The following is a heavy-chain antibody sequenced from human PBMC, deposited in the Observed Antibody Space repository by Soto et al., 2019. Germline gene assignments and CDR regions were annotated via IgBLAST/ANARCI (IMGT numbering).Heavy chain of an antibody. CDR1: GDSISNSRFY. CDR2: IYHTGNA. Sequence: SETLSLTCSVSGDSISNSRFYWAWIRQPPGEGLEWIGSIYHTGNANYNPSLKSRVTISVDTSKNQLSLKLSSVTAADTAVYYCARRYGYYFDYWGQGTLVTVSS. V-gene: IGHV4-39*07. D-gene: IGHD3-9*01. J-gene: IGHJ4*02. CDR3: ARRYGYYFDY.